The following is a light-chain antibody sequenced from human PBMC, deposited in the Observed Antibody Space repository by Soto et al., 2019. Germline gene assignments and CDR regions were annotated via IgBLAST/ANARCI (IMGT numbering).Light chain of an antibody. CDR2: GAS. CDR3: QQYGYSPRA. J-gene: IGKJ5*01. Sequence: ELVLTQSAATVSKSPGERATLSCRASQSVSDFYIAWYQQKPGQAPRLLIYGASNRATGIPDRFGGSGSGTDSTLTISRLEPEDFAVYYCQQYGYSPRAFGQGTRLEIK. V-gene: IGKV3-20*01. CDR1: QSVSDFY.